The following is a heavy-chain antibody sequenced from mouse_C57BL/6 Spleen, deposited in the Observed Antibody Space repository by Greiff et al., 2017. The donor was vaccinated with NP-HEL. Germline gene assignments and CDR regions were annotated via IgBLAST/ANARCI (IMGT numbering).Heavy chain of an antibody. D-gene: IGHD3-2*02. CDR3: ARGGGQLRPYYFDY. CDR1: GYSITSGYY. Sequence: EVKLQESGPGLVKPSQSLSLTCSVTGYSITSGYYWNWIRQFPGNKLEWMGYISYDGSNNYNPSLKNRISITRDTSKNQFFLKLNSVTTEDTATYYCARGGGQLRPYYFDYWGQGTTLTVSS. J-gene: IGHJ2*01. CDR2: ISYDGSN. V-gene: IGHV3-6*01.